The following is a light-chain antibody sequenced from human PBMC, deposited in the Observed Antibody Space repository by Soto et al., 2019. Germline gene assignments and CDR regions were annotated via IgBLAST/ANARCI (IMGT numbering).Light chain of an antibody. J-gene: IGKJ1*01. CDR2: GAS. Sequence: EIVLTQSPGTLSLSPGERATLSCRASQSVNSNSLAWYQQKPGQAPRVLIFGASTRATGIPARFSGSGSGTEFSLTITSLQSEDFALYYCQQYNNRPPWTFGQGTKVDIK. V-gene: IGKV3-15*01. CDR1: QSVNSN. CDR3: QQYNNRPPWT.